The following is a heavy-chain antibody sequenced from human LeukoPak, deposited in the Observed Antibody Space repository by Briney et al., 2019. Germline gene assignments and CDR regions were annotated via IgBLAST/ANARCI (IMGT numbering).Heavy chain of an antibody. J-gene: IGHJ4*02. CDR1: GGSISSSSYY. CDR2: IYYSGNT. CDR3: ARVGSWYRFDY. V-gene: IGHV4-39*07. D-gene: IGHD6-13*01. Sequence: PSETLSLTCAVSGGSISSSSYYWGWIRQPPGKGLEWIGNIYYSGNTYYNPSLKSRVTISVDTSKNQFSLKLSSVTAADTAVYYCARVGSWYRFDYWGQGTLVTVSS.